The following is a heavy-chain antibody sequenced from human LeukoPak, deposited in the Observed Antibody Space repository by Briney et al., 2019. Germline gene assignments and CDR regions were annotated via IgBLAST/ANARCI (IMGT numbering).Heavy chain of an antibody. V-gene: IGHV3-23*01. CDR2: ISGSGGST. CDR3: ANLPLRDYGDYVPIDY. CDR1: GGSFSGYY. D-gene: IGHD4-17*01. Sequence: ETLSLTCAVYGGSFSGYYWSWIRQPPGKGLEWVSAISGSGGSTYYADSVKGRFTISRDNSKNTLYLQMNSLRAEDTAVYYCANLPLRDYGDYVPIDYWGQGTLVTVSS. J-gene: IGHJ4*02.